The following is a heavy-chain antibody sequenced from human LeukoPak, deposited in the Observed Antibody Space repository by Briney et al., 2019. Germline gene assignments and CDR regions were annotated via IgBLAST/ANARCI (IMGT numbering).Heavy chain of an antibody. D-gene: IGHD6-13*01. V-gene: IGHV3-30*18. CDR1: GFTFSSYG. J-gene: IGHJ5*02. Sequence: PGGSLRLSCAASGFTFSSYGMHWVRQAPGKGLEWVAVISYDGSNKYYADSGKGRFTISRDNSKNTLYLQMNSLRAEDTAVYYCAKDRVEWQQLAGANWFDPWGQGTLVTVSS. CDR2: ISYDGSNK. CDR3: AKDRVEWQQLAGANWFDP.